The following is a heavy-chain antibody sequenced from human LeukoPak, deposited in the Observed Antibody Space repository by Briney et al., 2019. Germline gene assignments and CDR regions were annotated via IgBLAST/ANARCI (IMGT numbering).Heavy chain of an antibody. J-gene: IGHJ3*02. CDR2: INPNSGGT. Sequence: GASVKVSCKASGYTFTGYYMHWVRQAPGQGLEWMGWINPNSGGTNYAQKFQGRVTMTRDTSISTAYMELSRLRSDDTAVYYCARVSYSSGWYAFDIWGQGTMVTVSS. CDR1: GYTFTGYY. D-gene: IGHD6-19*01. V-gene: IGHV1-2*02. CDR3: ARVSYSSGWYAFDI.